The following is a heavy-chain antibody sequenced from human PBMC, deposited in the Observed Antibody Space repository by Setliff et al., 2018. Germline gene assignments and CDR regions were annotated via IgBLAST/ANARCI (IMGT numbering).Heavy chain of an antibody. CDR2: INPRGGST. J-gene: IGHJ6*03. Sequence: ASVKVSCKASGYTFTTYGIIWVRQAPGQGLEWMGIINPRGGSTSHAQKFQGRVTMTRDTSTSTVYMEMSSLRSEDTAVYYCARGPPGYYYYMNVWGQGTTVTVSS. CDR1: GYTFTTYG. CDR3: ARGPPGYYYYMNV. V-gene: IGHV1-46*01.